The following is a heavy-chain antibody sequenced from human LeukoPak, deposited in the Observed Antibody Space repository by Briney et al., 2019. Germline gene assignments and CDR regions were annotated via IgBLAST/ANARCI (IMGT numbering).Heavy chain of an antibody. J-gene: IGHJ6*03. V-gene: IGHV1-2*02. CDR1: EYTFTSYY. Sequence: GASVKVSCKASEYTFTSYYMHWARQAPGQGLEWMGWINPNSGGTNYAQKFQGRVTMTRDTSISTAYMELSRLRSDDTAVYYCASRTVTTGYYYYYMDVWGKGTTVTVSS. D-gene: IGHD4-11*01. CDR3: ASRTVTTGYYYYYMDV. CDR2: INPNSGGT.